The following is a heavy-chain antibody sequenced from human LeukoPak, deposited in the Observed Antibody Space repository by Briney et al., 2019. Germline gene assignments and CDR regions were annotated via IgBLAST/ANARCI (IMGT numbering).Heavy chain of an antibody. CDR3: ASVADYYDSSGYSHFDY. Sequence: PGGSLRLSCAASGFTVSSNYMSWVRQAPGKGLEWVSVIYSGGSTYYADSVKGRFTISRDNSRDTLYLQMNSLRAEDTAVCYCASVADYYDSSGYSHFDYWGQGTLVTVSS. D-gene: IGHD3-22*01. J-gene: IGHJ4*02. V-gene: IGHV3-53*01. CDR2: IYSGGST. CDR1: GFTVSSNY.